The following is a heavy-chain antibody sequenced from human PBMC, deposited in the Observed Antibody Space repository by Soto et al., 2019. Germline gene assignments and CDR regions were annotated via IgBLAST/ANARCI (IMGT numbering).Heavy chain of an antibody. J-gene: IGHJ5*02. CDR1: GDTFSNFD. CDR3: ATMIRGLIHWLDP. Sequence: QVQLVQSGAGVKRPGASVKVSCKASGDTFSNFDFNWLRQATGQGPEWMGWMYPNNGQTAYARTFQGRVTMTWNSSTSTAYMELSSLTSEDTAVYYCATMIRGLIHWLDPWGQGTLVTVSS. V-gene: IGHV1-8*01. CDR2: MYPNNGQT. D-gene: IGHD3-16*01.